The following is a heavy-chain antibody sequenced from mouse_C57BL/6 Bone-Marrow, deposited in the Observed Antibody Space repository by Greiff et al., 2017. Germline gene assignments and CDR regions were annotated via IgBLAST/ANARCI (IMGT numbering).Heavy chain of an antibody. CDR3: AKRGGSYWYFDV. J-gene: IGHJ1*03. CDR1: GFSLTSYG. CDR2: IWSGGST. Sequence: VKLMESGPGLVQPSQRLSITCTVSGFSLTSYGVHWVRQPPGKGLEWLGVIWSGGSTDYNAAFISRLSSSKDNSKSQVFFKMNSLQADDTAIYYCAKRGGSYWYFDVWGTGTTVTVSS. V-gene: IGHV2-4*01.